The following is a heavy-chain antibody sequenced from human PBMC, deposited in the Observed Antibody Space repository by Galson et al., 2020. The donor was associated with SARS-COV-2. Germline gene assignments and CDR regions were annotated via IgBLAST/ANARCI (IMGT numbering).Heavy chain of an antibody. D-gene: IGHD2-2*01. V-gene: IGHV4-38-2*02. CDR2: IYHSGST. J-gene: IGHJ6*02. Sequence: SQTLSLTCTVSGYSISSGYYWGWIRPPPGKGLEWIGSIYHSGSTYYNPSLKSRVTTSVDTSKNQFSLKLSSVTAADTAVYYCASEVPAASYYYYYYGMDVWGQGTRVTVSS. CDR1: GYSISSGYY. CDR3: ASEVPAASYYYYYYGMDV.